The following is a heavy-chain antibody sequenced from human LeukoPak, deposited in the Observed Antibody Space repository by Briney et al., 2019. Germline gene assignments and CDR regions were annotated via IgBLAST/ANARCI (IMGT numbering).Heavy chain of an antibody. V-gene: IGHV3-66*01. CDR1: GITVSSNY. CDR2: IYSGGTT. J-gene: IGHJ4*02. CDR3: ARGTSADWSYFDY. Sequence: PGGSLRLSCAASGITVSSNYMSWVRQAPGKGLEWVSIIYSGGTTYYADSVKGRFTISRDNSKNTLYLQVNSLRAEDTAVYYCARGTSADWSYFDYWGQGTLVTVSS. D-gene: IGHD6-13*01.